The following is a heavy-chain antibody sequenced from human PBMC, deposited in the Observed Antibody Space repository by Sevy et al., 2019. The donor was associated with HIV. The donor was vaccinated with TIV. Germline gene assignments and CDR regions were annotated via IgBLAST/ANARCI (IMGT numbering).Heavy chain of an antibody. J-gene: IGHJ6*02. CDR2: IRSKAYGGTT. CDR3: TGDLWERDVVVVPASLYGMDV. CDR1: GFTFGDYA. Sequence: GSLRLPCTASGFTFGDYAMSWFRQAPGKGLEWVGFIRSKAYGGTTEHAGPVKGIFTMSRDDSKCIAYLQMNSLKTEDTAVYYCTGDLWERDVVVVPASLYGMDVWGQGTTVTVSS. V-gene: IGHV3-49*03. D-gene: IGHD2-2*01.